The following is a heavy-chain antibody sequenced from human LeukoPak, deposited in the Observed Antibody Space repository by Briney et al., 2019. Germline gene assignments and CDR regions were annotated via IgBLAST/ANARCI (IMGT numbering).Heavy chain of an antibody. CDR1: GYTFTSYY. V-gene: IGHV1-46*01. J-gene: IGHJ4*02. D-gene: IGHD5-18*01. CDR2: INPSGGST. Sequence: ASVKVSCKASGYTFTSYYMHWVRQAPGQGLEWMGIINPSGGSTSYAQKFQGGVTMTRDTSTSTVYMELSSLRSEDTAVYYCARGGDVDTAMVYGFDYWGQGTLVTVSS. CDR3: ARGGDVDTAMVYGFDY.